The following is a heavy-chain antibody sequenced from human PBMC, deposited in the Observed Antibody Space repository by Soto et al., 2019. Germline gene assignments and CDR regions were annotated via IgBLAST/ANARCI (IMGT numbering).Heavy chain of an antibody. CDR3: ATSGTGIALVTEWDYLDY. D-gene: IGHD6-19*01. CDR2: VNPLFGIT. V-gene: IGHV1-69*02. Sequence: SVKVSCKASGGTFSSYTITWVRQAPGQGLEYMGRVNPLFGITNYAQRFQGRVTITADKSTTTAYMELSRLRSDDTAVYYCATSGTGIALVTEWDYLDYWGQGTLVTVSS. CDR1: GGTFSSYT. J-gene: IGHJ4*02.